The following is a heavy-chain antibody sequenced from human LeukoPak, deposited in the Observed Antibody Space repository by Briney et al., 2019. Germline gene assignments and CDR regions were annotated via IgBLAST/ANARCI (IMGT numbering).Heavy chain of an antibody. J-gene: IGHJ4*02. CDR3: ARGFPSGKQWLTN. Sequence: ASVKVPCKASGYTFTNYXXXXVXXXPXXXXXXXGWISAYNNNTNYAQXXXGXXTMTXXTSTNTAYMEVRSLRSDDTAVYYCARGFPSGKQWLTNWGQGTLVTVSS. D-gene: IGHD6-19*01. CDR1: GYTFTNYX. CDR2: ISAYNNNT. V-gene: IGHV1-18*01.